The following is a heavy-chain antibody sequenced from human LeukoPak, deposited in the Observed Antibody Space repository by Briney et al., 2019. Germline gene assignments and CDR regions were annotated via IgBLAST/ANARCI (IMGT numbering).Heavy chain of an antibody. V-gene: IGHV7-4-1*02. CDR1: GYTFTSYA. Sequence: GASVKVSCKASGYTFTSYAMNWVRQAPGQGLEWMGWINTNTGNPTYAQGFTGRFVFSLDTSVSTAYLQISSLKAEDTAVYYCARDGSRLLWFGEFIDYWGQGTLVTVSS. CDR3: ARDGSRLLWFGEFIDY. J-gene: IGHJ4*02. D-gene: IGHD3-10*01. CDR2: INTNTGNP.